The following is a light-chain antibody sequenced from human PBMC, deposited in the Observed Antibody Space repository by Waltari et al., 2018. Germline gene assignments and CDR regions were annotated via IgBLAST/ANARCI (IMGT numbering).Light chain of an antibody. CDR1: SSAIGNYNH. CDR2: EVY. J-gene: IGLJ3*02. Sequence: QSALTQPASVSESPGQSVTISCTGTSSAIGNYNHLSWYQQHPGKAPKLIIFEVYDRPSGVSDRFSASKSANTASLTISGLQAEDEADYYCSSYTNSSTWVFGGGTSLTVL. CDR3: SSYTNSSTWV. V-gene: IGLV2-14*01.